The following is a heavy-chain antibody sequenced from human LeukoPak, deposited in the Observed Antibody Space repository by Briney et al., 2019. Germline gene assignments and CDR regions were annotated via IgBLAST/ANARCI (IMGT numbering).Heavy chain of an antibody. V-gene: IGHV4-59*01. J-gene: IGHJ4*02. Sequence: KPSETLSLTCTVSGVSISSYYWSWIRQPPGKGLEWIAFISDSGGTNYHPSLKSRVTISADTSKNQLSLRLSSVTAADTAVYYCARDGTSGRALDYWGQGTLVTVSS. D-gene: IGHD1-26*01. CDR3: ARDGTSGRALDY. CDR1: GVSISSYY. CDR2: ISDSGGT.